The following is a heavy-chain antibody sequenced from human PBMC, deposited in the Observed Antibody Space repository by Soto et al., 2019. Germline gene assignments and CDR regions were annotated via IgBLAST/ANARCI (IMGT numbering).Heavy chain of an antibody. Sequence: PGGSLRPSCAASGFTFSTYAMSWVRQAPGKGLDWVSAISGSGGSTYYADSVKGRFTISRDNSRNTLNLQMNSLRAEDTAVYYCAKDLGATVAGGGVFVHWGQGTQVTVSS. CDR2: ISGSGGST. CDR3: AKDLGATVAGGGVFVH. D-gene: IGHD6-19*01. V-gene: IGHV3-23*01. J-gene: IGHJ5*02. CDR1: GFTFSTYA.